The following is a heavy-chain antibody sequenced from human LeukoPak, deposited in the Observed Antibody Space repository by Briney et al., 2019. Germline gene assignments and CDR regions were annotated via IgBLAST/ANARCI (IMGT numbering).Heavy chain of an antibody. CDR2: INHSGST. V-gene: IGHV4-34*01. D-gene: IGHD4-17*01. Sequence: SETLSLTCAVYGGSFSGYYWSWIRQPPGKGLEWIGEINHSGSTNYNPSLKSRVTISVDTSKNQFSLKLSSVTAADTAVYYCARGWSYGDYDPAFYFDYWGRGTLVTVSS. J-gene: IGHJ4*02. CDR3: ARGWSYGDYDPAFYFDY. CDR1: GGSFSGYY.